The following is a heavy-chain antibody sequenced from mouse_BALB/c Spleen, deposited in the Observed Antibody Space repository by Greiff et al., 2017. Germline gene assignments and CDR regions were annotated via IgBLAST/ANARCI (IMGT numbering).Heavy chain of an antibody. CDR3: ARSGKRGYAMDY. CDR1: GYTFTDYA. V-gene: IGHV1S137*01. J-gene: IGHJ4*01. CDR2: ISTYYGDA. D-gene: IGHD1-3*01. Sequence: QVHVKQSGAELVRPGVSVKISCKGSGYTFTDYAMHWVKQSHAKSLEWIGVISTYYGDASYNQKFKGKATMTVDKSSSTAYMELARLTSEDSAIYYCARSGKRGYAMDYWGQGTSVTVSS.